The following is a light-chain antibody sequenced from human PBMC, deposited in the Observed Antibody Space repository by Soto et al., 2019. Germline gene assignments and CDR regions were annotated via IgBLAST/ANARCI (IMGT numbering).Light chain of an antibody. J-gene: IGKJ1*01. CDR2: GSS. CDR1: QSVSSSY. CDR3: QQYCSSWT. V-gene: IGKV3-20*01. Sequence: EIVLTQSPGTLSLSPGERATLSCRASQSVSSSYLAWYQQKPGQTPRLLIYGSSSRATGIPDRFSGSGSGTDFTLTISRLEPEDFAVYYCQQYCSSWTFGLGTKVEVK.